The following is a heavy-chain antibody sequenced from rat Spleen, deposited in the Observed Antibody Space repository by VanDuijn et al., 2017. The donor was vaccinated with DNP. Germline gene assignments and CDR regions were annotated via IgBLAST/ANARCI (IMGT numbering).Heavy chain of an antibody. CDR1: GFTFSDHN. Sequence: EVQSVESGGGLVQPGRSLKLSCAASGFTFSDHNMAWVRQAPKKGLEWVATISYDGSSTYYRDSVKGRFIISRNNAKSTLYLQMNSLRSEDTATYSCSRDGPPYYGVPFDYWGQGVMVTVSS. D-gene: IGHD1-7*01. CDR2: ISYDGSST. J-gene: IGHJ2*01. CDR3: SRDGPPYYGVPFDY. V-gene: IGHV5-7*01.